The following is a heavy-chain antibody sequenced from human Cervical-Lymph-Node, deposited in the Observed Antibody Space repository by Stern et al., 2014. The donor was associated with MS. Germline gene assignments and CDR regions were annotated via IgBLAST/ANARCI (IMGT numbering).Heavy chain of an antibody. Sequence: QVQLVESGAEVKRPGASVKVSCKASGYSFTGYYIHWVRQAPGQGLEWMGWLNPYTGDTKYAEQFQGWVTMTRDTSITTASMEMTTLTTAVYYCARMTYYYGAENYSGYYFDYWGQGTLVTVSS. V-gene: IGHV1-2*04. D-gene: IGHD3-10*01. CDR3: ARMTYYYGAENYSGYYFDY. J-gene: IGHJ4*02. CDR1: GYSFTGYY. CDR2: LNPYTGDT.